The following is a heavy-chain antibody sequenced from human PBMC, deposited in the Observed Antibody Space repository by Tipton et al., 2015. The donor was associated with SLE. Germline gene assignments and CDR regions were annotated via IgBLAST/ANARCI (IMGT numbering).Heavy chain of an antibody. V-gene: IGHV4-31*03. CDR1: GASIRSGGYY. CDR3: ARDTGAAAVHWYFDL. J-gene: IGHJ2*01. Sequence: TLSLTCSVSGASIRSGGYYWTWIRQHPGQGLEWIGNIYYSGTTYYNPSLKSRVTISVDTSKNLFSLNLSSVTAADTAVYYCARDTGAAAVHWYFDLWGRVTLVTVSS. CDR2: IYYSGTT. D-gene: IGHD6-13*01.